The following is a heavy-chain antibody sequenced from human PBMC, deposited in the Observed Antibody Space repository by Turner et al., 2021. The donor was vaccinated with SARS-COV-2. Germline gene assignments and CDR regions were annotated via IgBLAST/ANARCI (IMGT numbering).Heavy chain of an antibody. V-gene: IGHV1-69*04. CDR2: SMPSLGIA. CDR1: GRTFSSYA. D-gene: IGHD3-22*01. CDR3: VCLYQGIVVEVISWFDI. J-gene: IGHJ5*02. Sequence: QVELVLSWAELKKAGSSVKVSCQASGRTFSSYASSWVRQAPGQGLGWVVRSMPSLGIANYAQKFEGRVTITADKSTNTAYMELSRLRSRVRAVYYCVCLYQGIVVEVISWFDIWGQGTMVTVSS.